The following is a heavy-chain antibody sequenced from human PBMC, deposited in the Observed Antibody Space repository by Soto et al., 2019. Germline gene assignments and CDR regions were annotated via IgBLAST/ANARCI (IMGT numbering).Heavy chain of an antibody. Sequence: XATLWLTCAVSGYSIGSGDYWSWIRQSPGKGLEWIGSIYHAGSVYYNPSLNGRVALSMDTSKNHFSLKLTSVTAADTAVYYCARTFDYYGMDVWGQGTTVTVSS. CDR3: ARTFDYYGMDV. J-gene: IGHJ6*02. CDR2: IYHAGSV. CDR1: GYSIGSGDY. V-gene: IGHV4-38-2*01.